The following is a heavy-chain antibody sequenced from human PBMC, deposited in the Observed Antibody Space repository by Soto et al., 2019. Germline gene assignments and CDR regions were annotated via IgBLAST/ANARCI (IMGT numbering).Heavy chain of an antibody. Sequence: GGSMRLSCAASGFTFKNYAMHWVRQAPGKGLEWVAFISYDGSIEFYADSVKGRFTISRDSSNNAVYLQMNSLRAEDTAMYFCSKWSGYGDLWGQGTLVTVSS. J-gene: IGHJ4*02. CDR3: SKWSGYGDL. CDR1: GFTFKNYA. V-gene: IGHV3-30*14. D-gene: IGHD5-12*01. CDR2: ISYDGSIE.